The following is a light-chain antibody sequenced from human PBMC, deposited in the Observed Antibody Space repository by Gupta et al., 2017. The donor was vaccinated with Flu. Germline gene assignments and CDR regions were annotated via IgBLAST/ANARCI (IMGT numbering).Light chain of an antibody. CDR2: WAS. V-gene: IGKV4-1*01. CDR3: QQDDSSPES. J-gene: IGKJ2*03. Sequence: DIVMTQSPDSLAVSLGERATINCKSSQSVLYSSNNKNYLSWYQQRPGQPPKLLIHWASTRESGVPDRFSGSGSGTDFTLTISSLQAEDVAVYYCQQDDSSPESFGQGTKLEIK. CDR1: QSVLYSSNNKNY.